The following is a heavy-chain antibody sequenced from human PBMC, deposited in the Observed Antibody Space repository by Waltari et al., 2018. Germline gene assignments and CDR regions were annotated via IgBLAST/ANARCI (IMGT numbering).Heavy chain of an antibody. CDR1: GLRSSSSG. CDR3: AKDAFGNTYVDH. CDR2: IWFDGGQT. J-gene: IGHJ4*02. Sequence: QAQLVESGGGVVQPGMSLRLSCTGTGLRSSSSGMHWVRQAPGKGLEWVALIWFDGGQTYYADSVRGRFTISRDNSKNTLYLDMNSLKLNDTAIYYCAKDAFGNTYVDHWGQGTLVTVAS. V-gene: IGHV3-33*06. D-gene: IGHD3-10*01.